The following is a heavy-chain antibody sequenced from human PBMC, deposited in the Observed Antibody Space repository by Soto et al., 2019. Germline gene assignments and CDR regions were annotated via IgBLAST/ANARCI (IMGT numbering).Heavy chain of an antibody. D-gene: IGHD3-16*02. V-gene: IGHV1-46*01. CDR1: VYTFINYY. Sequence: EASVKVSCKTSVYTFINYYIHWMRQAPGQGLEWMGMINPSGGSISSAQKFQARLTMTRDTSTSTVYMELSRLKSEDTAMYYCAKDHDYVWGNYRYIADYWGQGTQVTVSS. CDR3: AKDHDYVWGNYRYIADY. CDR2: INPSGGSI. J-gene: IGHJ4*02.